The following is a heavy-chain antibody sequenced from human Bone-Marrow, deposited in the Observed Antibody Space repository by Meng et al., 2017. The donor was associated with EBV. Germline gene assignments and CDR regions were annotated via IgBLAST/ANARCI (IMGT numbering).Heavy chain of an antibody. CDR1: GESFSGYY. Sequence: QVQLQQGGAGLLKPSETLSLTCAVYGESFSGYYWNWIRQPPGKGLEWIGEINHSGSTNYNPSLKSRVTISVDTSKNQFSLKLSSVTAEDTAVYYCARGSLGWELPRPFDYWGQGTLVTVSS. CDR2: INHSGST. J-gene: IGHJ4*02. CDR3: ARGSLGWELPRPFDY. D-gene: IGHD1-26*01. V-gene: IGHV4-34*01.